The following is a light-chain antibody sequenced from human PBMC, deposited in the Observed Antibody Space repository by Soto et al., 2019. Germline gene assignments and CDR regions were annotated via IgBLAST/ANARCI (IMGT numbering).Light chain of an antibody. CDR1: QSISSW. CDR2: DAS. Sequence: DIQMTQSPSTLSASVGDRVTITCRASQSISSWLAWYQQKPGKAPNLLIYDASSLRSGVPSRFSGRGSGTEFTHTIRSLQPDDFATYYCQQYDSYLWTFGQGTKVEIK. CDR3: QQYDSYLWT. J-gene: IGKJ1*01. V-gene: IGKV1-5*01.